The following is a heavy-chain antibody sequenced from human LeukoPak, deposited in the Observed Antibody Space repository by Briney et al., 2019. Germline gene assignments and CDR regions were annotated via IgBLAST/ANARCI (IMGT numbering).Heavy chain of an antibody. CDR1: GYTFTSYY. Sequence: ASVKDSCKASGYTFTSYYIHWVRQPPGQSLEWMGVINPSGGGTSYAQKFQGRVTMTRDTSTSTVYMELSSLRSEDTAVYYCARYYYDSSGYYPLGYWGQETRDTVSS. V-gene: IGHV1-46*01. D-gene: IGHD3-22*01. J-gene: IGHJ4*02. CDR2: INPSGGGT. CDR3: ARYYYDSSGYYPLGY.